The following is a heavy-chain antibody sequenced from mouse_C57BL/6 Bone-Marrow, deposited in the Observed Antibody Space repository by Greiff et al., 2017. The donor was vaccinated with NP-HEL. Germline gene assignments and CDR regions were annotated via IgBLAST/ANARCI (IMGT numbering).Heavy chain of an antibody. V-gene: IGHV1-55*01. CDR1: GYTFTSYW. CDR2: IYPGSGST. J-gene: IGHJ2*01. D-gene: IGHD1-2*01. CDR3: ARRGGHYYGFDY. Sequence: VKLQQPGAELVKPGASVKMSCKASGYTFTSYWITWVKQRPGQGLEWIGDIYPGSGSTNYNEKFKSKATLTVDTSSSTAYMQLSSLTSEDSAVYYCARRGGHYYGFDYWGQGTTLTVSS.